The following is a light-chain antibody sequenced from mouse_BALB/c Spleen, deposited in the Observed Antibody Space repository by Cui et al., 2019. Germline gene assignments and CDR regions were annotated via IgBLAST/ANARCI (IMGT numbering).Light chain of an antibody. J-gene: IGKJ5*01. CDR3: GQSYSYPLA. CDR1: ENVGTY. V-gene: IGKV6-20*01. Sequence: NIVMTQFPKYMSMAVGERVTFSCKAGENVGTYVSWYQQNPEQSPKLLIYGASNRYTGVPDRFTGSGSATDFTLTISSVQAEDLADYHCGQSYSYPLAFGAGTKLELK. CDR2: GAS.